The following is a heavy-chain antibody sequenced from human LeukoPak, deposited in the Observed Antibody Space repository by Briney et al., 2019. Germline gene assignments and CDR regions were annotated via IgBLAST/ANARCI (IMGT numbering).Heavy chain of an antibody. CDR1: GGSISRGGYY. CDR2: IDYSGST. Sequence: SQTLSLTCTVSGGSISRGGYYWSWIRQHPGKGLEWIGYIDYSGSTYYNPSLKSRVTISVDTSKNQFSLKLSSVTAADTAVYYCATLQLWLGNDYWGQGTLVTVSS. D-gene: IGHD5-18*01. CDR3: ATLQLWLGNDY. J-gene: IGHJ4*02. V-gene: IGHV4-31*03.